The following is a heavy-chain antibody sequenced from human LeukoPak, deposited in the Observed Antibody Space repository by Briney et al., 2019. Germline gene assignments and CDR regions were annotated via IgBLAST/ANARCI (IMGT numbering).Heavy chain of an antibody. CDR1: GYTLTELS. CDR2: FDPEDGET. D-gene: IGHD6-13*01. V-gene: IGHV1-24*01. CDR3: ATGGSSSWPRYFDL. J-gene: IGHJ2*01. Sequence: ASVKVSCKVSGYTLTELSMHWVRQAPGKGLEWMGGFDPEDGETIYAQKFQGRVTMTEDTSTDTAYMELSSLRSEDTAVYYCATGGSSSWPRYFDLWGRGTLVTVSS.